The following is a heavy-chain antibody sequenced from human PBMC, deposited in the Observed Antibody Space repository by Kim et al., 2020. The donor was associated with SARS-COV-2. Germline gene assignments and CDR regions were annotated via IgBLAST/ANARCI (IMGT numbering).Heavy chain of an antibody. D-gene: IGHD3-9*01. CDR3: ARDAYFDVSGCYVLDS. CDR1: GFTVDDYG. V-gene: IGHV3-20*01. Sequence: GGSLRLSCTPSGFTVDDYGMSWVRQVPGKGLGWVAGITWDGKGIGYADSVKGRFTISRDSARNFLHLQMDSLRAEDTALYHCARDAYFDVSGCYVLDSWGQGTLVTVSP. J-gene: IGHJ5*01. CDR2: ITWDGKGI.